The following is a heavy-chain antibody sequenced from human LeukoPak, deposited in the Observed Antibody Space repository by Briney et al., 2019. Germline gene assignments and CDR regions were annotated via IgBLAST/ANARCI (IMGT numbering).Heavy chain of an antibody. CDR1: GGSISSYY. CDR2: IYYSGST. Sequence: SETLSLTCTVSGGSISSYYWSWIRQPPGKGLEWIGYIYYSGSTNYNPSLKSRVTISVDTSKNQFSLKLSSVTAADTAVYYCAGVVVVPAAMPNWFDPWGQGTLVTVSS. V-gene: IGHV4-59*08. D-gene: IGHD2-2*01. CDR3: AGVVVVPAAMPNWFDP. J-gene: IGHJ5*02.